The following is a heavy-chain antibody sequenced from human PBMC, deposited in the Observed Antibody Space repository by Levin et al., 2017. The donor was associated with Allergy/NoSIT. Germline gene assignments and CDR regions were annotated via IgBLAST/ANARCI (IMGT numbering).Heavy chain of an antibody. CDR1: GFSLKSTGVG. V-gene: IGHV2-5*01. D-gene: IGHD3-16*01. CDR2: IYDYDEK. CDR3: AHKPGGSTYFVS. Sequence: SGPTLVKPTQTLTLTCTFSGFSLKSTGVGVGWIRQAPGKALEWLAFIYDYDEKLYRPPLQTRLTIMKDTSKNQVVLTMTNMDPGDTGTYFCAHKPGGSTYFVSWGQGTLVTVSS. J-gene: IGHJ4*02.